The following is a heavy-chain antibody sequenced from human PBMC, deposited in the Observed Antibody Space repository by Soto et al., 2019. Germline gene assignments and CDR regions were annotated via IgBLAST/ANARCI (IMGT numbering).Heavy chain of an antibody. Sequence: QVQLVQSGAEVKKPGASVKVSCKASGYTFTSYAMHWVRQAPGQRLEWMGGINAGNGNTKYSQKFQGRVTITRDTSASIAYMELSSLRSEDTAVYYCARSIVVVTAADYWGQGTLVTVSS. V-gene: IGHV1-3*01. D-gene: IGHD2-21*02. J-gene: IGHJ4*02. CDR2: INAGNGNT. CDR1: GYTFTSYA. CDR3: ARSIVVVTAADY.